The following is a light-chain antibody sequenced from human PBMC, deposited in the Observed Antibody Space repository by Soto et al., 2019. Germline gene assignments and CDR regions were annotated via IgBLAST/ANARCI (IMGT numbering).Light chain of an antibody. CDR3: SSYTSSSNYV. Sequence: QSALTQPASVSGSPGQSITISCTGTSSDVGGYNYVSWYQQHPGKAPKLMIYDVSNLPSGVSNRFSGSKSGNTASLTISGLQAEDEADYYCSSYTSSSNYVFGTGTKVTVL. CDR2: DVS. V-gene: IGLV2-14*01. J-gene: IGLJ1*01. CDR1: SSDVGGYNY.